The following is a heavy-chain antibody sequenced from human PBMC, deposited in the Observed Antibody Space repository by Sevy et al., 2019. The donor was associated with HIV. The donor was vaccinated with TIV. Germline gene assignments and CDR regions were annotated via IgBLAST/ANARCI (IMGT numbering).Heavy chain of an antibody. J-gene: IGHJ5*02. CDR3: ARGYCGGGSCTAFDP. D-gene: IGHD2-15*01. Sequence: GGSLRLSCAASGFSISNNYTAWVRQAPGKGLEWVSVMYCGGSPYYADSVKGRFALSRDMSKNTVYLQMNSLRAEDTAVYYCARGYCGGGSCTAFDPWGQGTLVTVSS. CDR1: GFSISNNY. V-gene: IGHV3-53*01. CDR2: MYCGGSP.